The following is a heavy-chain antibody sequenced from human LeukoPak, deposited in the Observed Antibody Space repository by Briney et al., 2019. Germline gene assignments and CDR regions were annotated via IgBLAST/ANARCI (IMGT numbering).Heavy chain of an antibody. CDR1: GFTFSSYW. V-gene: IGHV3-23*01. Sequence: GGSLRLSCAASGFTFSSYWMSWVRQAPGKGLEWVSAISGSGDSTYYADSVKGRFTISRDNSRNTLYLQMNSLRAEDTAVYYCAKGGTYSSAWYGRSTADFDHWGQGTLVTVSS. D-gene: IGHD6-19*01. CDR3: AKGGTYSSAWYGRSTADFDH. J-gene: IGHJ4*02. CDR2: ISGSGDST.